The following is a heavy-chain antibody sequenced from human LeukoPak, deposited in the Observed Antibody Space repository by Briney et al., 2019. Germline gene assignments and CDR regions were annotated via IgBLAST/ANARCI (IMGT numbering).Heavy chain of an antibody. CDR1: GGTFSSYA. V-gene: IGHV1-69*05. Sequence: ASVKVSCKASGGTFSSYAISWVRQAPGQRLEWMGGIIPIFGTANYAQKFQGRVTITTDESTSTAYMELSSLRSEDTAVYYCARVGGGYNSFDYWGQGTLVTVSS. CDR3: ARVGGGYNSFDY. J-gene: IGHJ4*02. D-gene: IGHD5-24*01. CDR2: IIPIFGTA.